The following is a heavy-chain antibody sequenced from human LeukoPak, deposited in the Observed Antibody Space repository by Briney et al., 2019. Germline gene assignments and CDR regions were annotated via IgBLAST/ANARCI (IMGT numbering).Heavy chain of an antibody. D-gene: IGHD2-2*01. CDR3: AKDLVPAAISAFDI. CDR2: IRYDGSNK. Sequence: GSLRLSCAASGFPFRSYAMSWGRRAPGKGLEWVAFIRYDGSNKYYADPVKGRFTISRDNSKNTLYLQMNSLRAEDTAVYYCAKDLVPAAISAFDIGGQGTMVTVSA. J-gene: IGHJ3*02. CDR1: GFPFRSYA. V-gene: IGHV3-30*02.